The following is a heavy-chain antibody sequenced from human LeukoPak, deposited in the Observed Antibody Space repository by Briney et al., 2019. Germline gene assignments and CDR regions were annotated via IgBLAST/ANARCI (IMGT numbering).Heavy chain of an antibody. CDR3: AKSCSSTSCYYFDF. D-gene: IGHD2-2*01. CDR1: GFTFDDYA. V-gene: IGHV3-9*01. J-gene: IGHJ4*02. CDR2: ISWNSGSI. Sequence: GGSLRLSCAASGFTFDDYAMHWVRQAPGKGLEWVSGISWNSGSIGYADSVKGRFTISRDNAKNSLYLQMNSLRAEDTALYYCAKSCSSTSCYYFDFWGQGALVTVSS.